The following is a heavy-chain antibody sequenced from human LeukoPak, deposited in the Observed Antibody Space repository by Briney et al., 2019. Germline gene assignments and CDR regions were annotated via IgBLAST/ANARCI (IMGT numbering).Heavy chain of an antibody. CDR1: GYSISSGYY. D-gene: IGHD3-10*01. V-gene: IGHV4-61*01. CDR3: ARIDYYGSGSYDY. Sequence: SETLSLTCTVSGYSISSGYYWGWIRPPPGKGLEWIGYIYYSGSTNYNPSLKSRVTISVDTSKNQFSLKLSSVTAADTAVYYCARIDYYGSGSYDYWGQGTLVTVSS. CDR2: IYYSGST. J-gene: IGHJ4*02.